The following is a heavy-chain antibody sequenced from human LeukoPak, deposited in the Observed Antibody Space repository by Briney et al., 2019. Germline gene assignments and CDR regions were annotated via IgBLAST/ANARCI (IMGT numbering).Heavy chain of an antibody. CDR1: GFTFDDYA. D-gene: IGHD3-10*01. Sequence: GGSLRLSCAASGFTFDDYAMHWVRQAPGKGLEWVSLISGDGGSTYYADSVKGRFTISRDNSKNSLYLQMNSLRTEDTALYYCAKDKESVLLWFGETYGMDVWGQGTTVTVSS. CDR2: ISGDGGST. V-gene: IGHV3-43*02. J-gene: IGHJ6*02. CDR3: AKDKESVLLWFGETYGMDV.